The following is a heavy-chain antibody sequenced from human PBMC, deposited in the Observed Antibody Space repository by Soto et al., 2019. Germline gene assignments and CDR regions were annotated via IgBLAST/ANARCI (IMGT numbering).Heavy chain of an antibody. Sequence: QVQLVESGGGVVQPGRSLRLSCAASGFTFSSYGMHWVRQAPGKGLEWVAVISYDGSNKYYADSVKGRFTISRVNSKNTLYLQMNSLRAEDTAVYYCAKGPSAAYFDYWGQETLVTVSS. V-gene: IGHV3-30*18. J-gene: IGHJ4*02. CDR1: GFTFSSYG. D-gene: IGHD6-13*01. CDR3: AKGPSAAYFDY. CDR2: ISYDGSNK.